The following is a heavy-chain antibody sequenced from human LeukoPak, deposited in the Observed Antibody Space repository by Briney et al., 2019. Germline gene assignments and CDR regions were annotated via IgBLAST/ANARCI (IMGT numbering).Heavy chain of an antibody. CDR1: GDSISSSSYY. J-gene: IGHJ4*02. CDR3: ARDRIIIAAAGYDY. CDR2: IYYSGST. D-gene: IGHD6-13*01. V-gene: IGHV4-39*07. Sequence: SSETPSPPSSFSGDSISSSSYYWGGVRHPPGEGLGGVGGIYYSGSTYYNPSLKSRVTISVDTSKNQFSLKLSSVTAADTAVYYCARDRIIIAAAGYDYWGQGTLVTVSS.